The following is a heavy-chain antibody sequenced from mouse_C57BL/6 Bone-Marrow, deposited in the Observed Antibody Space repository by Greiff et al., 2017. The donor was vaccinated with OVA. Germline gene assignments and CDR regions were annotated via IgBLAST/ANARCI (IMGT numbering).Heavy chain of an antibody. V-gene: IGHV1-64*01. J-gene: IGHJ2*01. Sequence: VQLQQSGAELVKPGASVKLSCKASGYTFTSYWMHWVKQRPGQGLEWIGMIHPNSGSTNYNEKFKSKATLTVDKSSSTAYMQLSSLTSEDSAVYYCARGGGNYCYFDYWGQGTTLTVSS. CDR1: GYTFTSYW. CDR3: ARGGGNYCYFDY. D-gene: IGHD2-1*01. CDR2: IHPNSGST.